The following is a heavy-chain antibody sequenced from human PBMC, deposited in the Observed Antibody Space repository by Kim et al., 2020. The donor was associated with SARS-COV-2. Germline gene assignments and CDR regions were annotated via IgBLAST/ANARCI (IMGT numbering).Heavy chain of an antibody. CDR3: AKDGGIAVDGWNY. D-gene: IGHD6-19*01. Sequence: YADYLKGRFTISRDNAKNTLYLQMNSLRAEDTAVYYCAKDGGIAVDGWNYWGQGTLVTVSS. J-gene: IGHJ4*02. V-gene: IGHV3-23*01.